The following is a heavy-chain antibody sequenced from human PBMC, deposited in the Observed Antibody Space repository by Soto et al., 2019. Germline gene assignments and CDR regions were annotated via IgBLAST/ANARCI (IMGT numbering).Heavy chain of an antibody. CDR3: ARDHQSYDILTCYIYCYGMDV. CDR2: IYSGGST. D-gene: IGHD3-9*01. V-gene: IGHV3-53*04. J-gene: IGHJ6*02. Sequence: PGGSLRLSCAASGFTVSSNYMSWVRQAPGKGLEWVSVIYSGGSTYYADSVKGRFTISRHNSKNTPYLQMNSLRAEDTAVYYCARDHQSYDILTCYIYCYGMDVWGQGTTVTVPS. CDR1: GFTVSSNY.